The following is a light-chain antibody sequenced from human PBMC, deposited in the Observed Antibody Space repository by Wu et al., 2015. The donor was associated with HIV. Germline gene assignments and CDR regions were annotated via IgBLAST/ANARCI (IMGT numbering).Light chain of an antibody. CDR2: GAS. CDR3: QQYGGSPPWT. J-gene: IGKJ1*01. V-gene: IGKV3-20*01. CDR1: QSVSSSY. Sequence: EIVLTQSPGILSLSPGERATLSCRASQSVSSSYLTWYQQKPGQAPRLLIYGASSRATGIPDRFSGSGSGTDFTLTIRRLEPEDFAVYYCQQYGGSPPWTFGQGTKVEIK.